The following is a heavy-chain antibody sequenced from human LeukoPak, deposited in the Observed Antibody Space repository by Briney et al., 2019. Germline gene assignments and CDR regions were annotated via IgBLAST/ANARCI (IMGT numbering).Heavy chain of an antibody. V-gene: IGHV3-33*01. CDR2: IWYDGSNK. J-gene: IGHJ4*02. CDR1: GFTFSSYG. Sequence: GGSLRLSCAASGFTFSSYGMHWVRQAPGKGLEWVAVIWYDGSNKYYADSVKGRFTISRDNSKNTLYLQMNSLRAEDTAVYYCSRDQRAPRYYDILSLPDYWGQGTLVTVSS. CDR3: SRDQRAPRYYDILSLPDY. D-gene: IGHD3-9*01.